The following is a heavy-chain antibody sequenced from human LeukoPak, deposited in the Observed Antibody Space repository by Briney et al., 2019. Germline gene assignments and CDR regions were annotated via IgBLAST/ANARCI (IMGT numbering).Heavy chain of an antibody. CDR3: TRDLTGTTWSENDY. Sequence: GGSLRLSCEVSGLSVRGSYMSWVRQAPGKGLEWVSVIYSGDRRYYADSVKGRFTISRDTSKNTLYLQMNNLRADATARYYCTRDLTGTTWSENDYWGQGTLVTISS. J-gene: IGHJ4*02. CDR1: GLSVRGSY. D-gene: IGHD6-13*01. V-gene: IGHV3-53*01. CDR2: IYSGDRR.